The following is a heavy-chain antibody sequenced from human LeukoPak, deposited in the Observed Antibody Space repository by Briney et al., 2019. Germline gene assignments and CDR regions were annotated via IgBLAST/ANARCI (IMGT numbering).Heavy chain of an antibody. CDR3: ARGGVVGATGRTNDY. CDR2: INHSGST. CDR1: GGSFSGYY. V-gene: IGHV4-34*01. Sequence: PSATLSLTCAVYGGSFSGYYWSWIRQPPGKGLEWIGEINHSGSTNYNPSLKSRVTISVDTSKNQFSLKLSSVTAADTAVYYCARGGVVGATGRTNDYWGQGTLVTVSS. D-gene: IGHD1-26*01. J-gene: IGHJ4*02.